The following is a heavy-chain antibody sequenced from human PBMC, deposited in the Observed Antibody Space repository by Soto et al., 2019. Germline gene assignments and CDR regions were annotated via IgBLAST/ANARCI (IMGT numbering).Heavy chain of an antibody. J-gene: IGHJ4*02. V-gene: IGHV4-31*03. CDR2: IYYSGST. CDR3: ATTERDYYDSSGPAVDY. Sequence: QVQLVESGPGLVKPSQTLSLTCTVSGGSISSGGYYWSWIRQHPGKGLEWIGYIYYSGSTYYNPSLKSRVTISVDTSKNQFSLKLSSVTAADTAVYYCATTERDYYDSSGPAVDYWGQGTLVTVSS. D-gene: IGHD3-22*01. CDR1: GGSISSGGYY.